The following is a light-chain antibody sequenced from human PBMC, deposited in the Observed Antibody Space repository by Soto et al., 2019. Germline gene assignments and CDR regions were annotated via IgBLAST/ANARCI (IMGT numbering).Light chain of an antibody. CDR2: GAS. CDR3: QQYNTWPGT. Sequence: EIVMTQSPATLSVSPGGRATLSCRASQSVSDNLAWYQQKPGQGPRLLIYGASTRATGIPARFSGTGSGTEFTLTISSLQSEDFAVFYCQQYNTWPGTFGQGTKVDIK. V-gene: IGKV3-15*01. CDR1: QSVSDN. J-gene: IGKJ1*01.